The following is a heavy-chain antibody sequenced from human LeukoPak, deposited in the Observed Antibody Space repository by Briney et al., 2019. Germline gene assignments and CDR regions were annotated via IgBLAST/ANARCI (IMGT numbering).Heavy chain of an antibody. D-gene: IGHD2-2*01. Sequence: KSSETLSLTCTVSGGSISSYYWSWIRQPPGKGLEWIGYIYYSGSTNYNPSLKSRVTISVDTSKNQFSLKLSSVTAADTAVYYCAGEPGSTSELFYWGQGTLVTVSS. J-gene: IGHJ4*02. CDR3: AGEPGSTSELFY. CDR1: GGSISSYY. V-gene: IGHV4-59*01. CDR2: IYYSGST.